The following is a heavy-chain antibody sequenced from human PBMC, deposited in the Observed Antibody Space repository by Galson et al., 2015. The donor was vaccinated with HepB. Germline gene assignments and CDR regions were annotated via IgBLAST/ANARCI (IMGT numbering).Heavy chain of an antibody. CDR3: ARVGDYGGVYFDH. J-gene: IGHJ4*02. CDR1: GFTFSRYW. Sequence: SLRLSCAASGFTFSRYWMSWVRQAPGKGLEWVATIKQDGSEKKYVDSVKGRFTISRDKAENSLYLQMNSLRAEDTAVYYCARVGDYGGVYFDHWGQGTLVTVSS. V-gene: IGHV3-7*01. CDR2: IKQDGSEK. D-gene: IGHD4-23*01.